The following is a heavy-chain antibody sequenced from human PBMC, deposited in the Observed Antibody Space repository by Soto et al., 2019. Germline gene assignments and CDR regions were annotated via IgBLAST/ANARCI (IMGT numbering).Heavy chain of an antibody. CDR1: GCTFSSYT. J-gene: IGHJ3*02. D-gene: IGHD6-13*01. Sequence: SVKVSCKASGCTFSSYTISWVRQAPGQGLEWMGRIIPILGIANYAQKFQGRVTITADKSTSTAYMELSSLRSEDTAVYYCARDQSIAAAGRKTYDAFDIWGQGTMVTVSS. CDR3: ARDQSIAAAGRKTYDAFDI. CDR2: IIPILGIA. V-gene: IGHV1-69*04.